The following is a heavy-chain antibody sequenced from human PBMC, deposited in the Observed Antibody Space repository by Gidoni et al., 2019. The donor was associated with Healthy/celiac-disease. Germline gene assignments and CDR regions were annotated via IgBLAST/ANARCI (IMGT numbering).Heavy chain of an antibody. D-gene: IGHD6-13*01. Sequence: EVQLLESGGGSVQPGGSLRLSCAASGFPFSSYAMSWVRQAPGKGLEWVSAISGSGGSTYYADSVKGRFTISRDNSKNTLYLQMNSLRAEDTAVYYCAKQRRQQLHGALDYWGQGTLVTVSS. CDR1: GFPFSSYA. CDR3: AKQRRQQLHGALDY. CDR2: ISGSGGST. J-gene: IGHJ4*02. V-gene: IGHV3-23*01.